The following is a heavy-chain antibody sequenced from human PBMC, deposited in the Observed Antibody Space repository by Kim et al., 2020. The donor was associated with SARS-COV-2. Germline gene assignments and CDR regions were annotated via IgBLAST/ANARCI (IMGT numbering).Heavy chain of an antibody. D-gene: IGHD3-10*01. J-gene: IGHJ5*02. V-gene: IGHV3-33*01. CDR2: IWYDGSNK. CDR3: ARGGITMVRGAYNLFDP. CDR1: GFTFSSYG. Sequence: GGSLRLSCAASGFTFSSYGMHWVRQAPGKGLEWVAVIWYDGSNKYYADSVKGRFTISRDNSKNTLYLQMNSLRAEDTAVYYCARGGITMVRGAYNLFDPWGQGTLVTVSS.